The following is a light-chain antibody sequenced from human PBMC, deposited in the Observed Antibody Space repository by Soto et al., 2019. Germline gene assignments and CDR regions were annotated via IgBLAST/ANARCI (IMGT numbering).Light chain of an antibody. Sequence: EIVLTQSPATLSLSPGERVTLSCRASQRVSSTFLAWFQQKPGQAPRLLIYHASNRATGIPDRFSGSGSVTDFTPTISRLEPEDFAVYYCEPYGNSQITFGQATRL. V-gene: IGKV3-20*01. J-gene: IGKJ5*01. CDR3: EPYGNSQIT. CDR2: HAS. CDR1: QRVSSTF.